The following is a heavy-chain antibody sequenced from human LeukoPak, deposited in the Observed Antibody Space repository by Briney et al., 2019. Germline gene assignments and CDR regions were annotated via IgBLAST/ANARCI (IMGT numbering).Heavy chain of an antibody. CDR2: ISYDGSNK. CDR3: ARDVSYAYNH. Sequence: PGRPLRLSCAASGFPFSSHAMNWVRQAPGKGLVWVAVISYDGSNKYYVDSVKGRFTISRDTSKNTLYLQINSLRAEDTAVYYCARDVSYAYNHWGQGTLVTVSS. J-gene: IGHJ5*02. D-gene: IGHD3-16*01. V-gene: IGHV3-30*04. CDR1: GFPFSSHA.